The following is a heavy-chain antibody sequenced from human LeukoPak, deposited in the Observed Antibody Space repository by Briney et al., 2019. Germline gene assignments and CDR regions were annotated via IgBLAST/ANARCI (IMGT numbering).Heavy chain of an antibody. CDR1: GGSISSGDYY. Sequence: SQTLSLTCTVSGGSISSGDYYWSWIRQPPGKGLEWIGYIYYSGSTYYNPSLKSRVTISVDTSKNQFSLKLSSVTAADTAVYYCARAYYDSSGYYPADYWGQGTLVTVSS. J-gene: IGHJ4*02. CDR3: ARAYYDSSGYYPADY. D-gene: IGHD3-22*01. V-gene: IGHV4-30-4*01. CDR2: IYYSGST.